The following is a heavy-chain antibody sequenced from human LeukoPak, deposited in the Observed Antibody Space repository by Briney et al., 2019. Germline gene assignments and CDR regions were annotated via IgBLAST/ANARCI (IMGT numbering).Heavy chain of an antibody. V-gene: IGHV3-11*01. Sequence: GGSLRLSCAASGFTFSDYYMSWIRQAPGKGLEWVSYISSSGSTIYYADSVKGRSTISRDNAKNSLYLQMNSLRAEDTAVYYCASEDMFSRPPAIWGQGTMVTVSS. CDR1: GFTFSDYY. D-gene: IGHD2-15*01. J-gene: IGHJ3*02. CDR3: ASEDMFSRPPAI. CDR2: ISSSGSTI.